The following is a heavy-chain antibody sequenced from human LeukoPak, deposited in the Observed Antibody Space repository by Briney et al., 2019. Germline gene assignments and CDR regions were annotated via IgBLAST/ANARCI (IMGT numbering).Heavy chain of an antibody. CDR1: GGSIRSSGYH. V-gene: IGHV4-39*01. J-gene: IGHJ3*02. D-gene: IGHD6-19*01. CDR2: IDYSGKT. CDR3: ARHRSIAVDGTRAFDI. Sequence: PSETLSLTCTVSGGSIRSSGYHWGWIRQPPGKGLEWIGSIDYSGKTDYNPSLKSRVTISVDTSRNEFALKVNFVTAADTAVYYCARHRSIAVDGTRAFDIWGQGTMVTVSS.